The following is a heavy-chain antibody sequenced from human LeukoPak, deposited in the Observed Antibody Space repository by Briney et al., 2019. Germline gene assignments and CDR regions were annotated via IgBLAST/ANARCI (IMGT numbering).Heavy chain of an antibody. Sequence: GGFLRLSCAASGFTFSNYDMSWVRQAPGKGLEWVSSISDSGGSTYYADSVKGRFTISRDNSKNALYLQMTNLRAADTAVYYCAKDLSRAVAADWFDPWDQGSLVTVSS. CDR2: ISDSGGST. CDR1: GFTFSNYD. CDR3: AKDLSRAVAADWFDP. V-gene: IGHV3-23*01. D-gene: IGHD6-19*01. J-gene: IGHJ5*02.